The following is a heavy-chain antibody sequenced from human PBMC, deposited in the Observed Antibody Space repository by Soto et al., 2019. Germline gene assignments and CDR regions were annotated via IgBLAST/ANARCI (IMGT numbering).Heavy chain of an antibody. D-gene: IGHD3-10*01. CDR2: IIPIIGTP. Sequence: SVKVSCKASGGTFRNHVFNWVRHAPGQGLEWMGGIIPIIGTPNYAQKFQGRVTITADASTYTVYLEVSSLRSQDTAVYYCARDLEFRDGNISHLDYWGQGTMVTVYS. V-gene: IGHV1-69*13. J-gene: IGHJ4*02. CDR3: ARDLEFRDGNISHLDY. CDR1: GGTFRNHV.